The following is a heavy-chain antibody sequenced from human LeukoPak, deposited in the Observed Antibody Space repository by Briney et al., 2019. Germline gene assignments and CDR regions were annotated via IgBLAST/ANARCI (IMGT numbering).Heavy chain of an antibody. D-gene: IGHD3-10*01. CDR1: GYTFIAYY. V-gene: IGHV1-2*02. J-gene: IGHJ4*02. CDR2: ISPNSGGT. Sequence: ASVMVSCKASGYTFIAYYLYWVRQAPGQGLELMGWISPNSGGTKYTQNFQGRVTMTRDTSISTVYMELSRLSYDDTAVYYCARERRGIIDYWGQGTLVTVSS. CDR3: ARERRGIIDY.